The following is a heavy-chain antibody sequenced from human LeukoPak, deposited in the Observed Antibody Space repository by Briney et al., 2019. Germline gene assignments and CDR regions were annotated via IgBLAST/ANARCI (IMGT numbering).Heavy chain of an antibody. CDR1: GDSVSNDFYY. V-gene: IGHV4-39*01. CDR3: ARHNAPRRVGFDF. J-gene: IGHJ4*02. D-gene: IGHD3-10*01. Sequence: SETLSLSCTVSGDSVSNDFYYRGWIRQPPGKGLEWVACLSHRGNTWYNPSLESRVTISVDTSKNRFSLNFNSVTAADTALYWCARHNAPRRVGFDFWGQAVLVTVSS. CDR2: LSHRGNT.